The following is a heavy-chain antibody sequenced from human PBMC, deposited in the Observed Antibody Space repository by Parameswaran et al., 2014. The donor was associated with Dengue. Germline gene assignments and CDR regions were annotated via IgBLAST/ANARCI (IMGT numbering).Heavy chain of an antibody. J-gene: IGHJ3*02. Sequence: VRQMPGKGLEWVAVISYDGSNKYYADSVKGRFTISRDNSKNTLYLQMNSLRAEDTAVYYCAKDPNYYDILTGGAFDIWGQGTMVTVSS. CDR2: ISYDGSNK. D-gene: IGHD3-9*01. V-gene: IGHV3-30*18. CDR3: AKDPNYYDILTGGAFDI.